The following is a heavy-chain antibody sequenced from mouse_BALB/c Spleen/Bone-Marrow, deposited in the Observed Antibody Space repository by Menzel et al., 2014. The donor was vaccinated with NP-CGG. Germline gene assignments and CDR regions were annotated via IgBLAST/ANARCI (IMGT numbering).Heavy chain of an antibody. Sequence: QVKLMESGAKLVRPGTSVKVSCKASGYAFTNYLIEWFKQRPGQGLEWIGVINPGSGGTNFNEKFRGKATLTADKSSSTAYMQFNSLTSDDSAVYFCAREGYYGLDYWGQGTTLTVSS. J-gene: IGHJ2*01. V-gene: IGHV1-54*03. CDR3: AREGYYGLDY. CDR2: INPGSGGT. CDR1: GYAFTNYL. D-gene: IGHD2-1*01.